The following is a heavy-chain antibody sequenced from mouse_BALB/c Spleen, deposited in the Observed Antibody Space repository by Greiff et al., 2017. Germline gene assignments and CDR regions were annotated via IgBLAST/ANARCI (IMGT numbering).Heavy chain of an antibody. CDR3: ARDMGYGYYFDY. J-gene: IGHJ2*01. V-gene: IGHV7-3*02. CDR2: IRNKANGYTT. Sequence: EVQGVESGGGLVQPGGSLRLSCATSGFTFTDYYMSWVRQPPGKALEWLGFIRNKANGYTTEYSASVKGRFTISRDNSQSILYLQMNTLRAEDSATYYCARDMGYGYYFDYWGQGTTLTVSS. CDR1: GFTFTDYY. D-gene: IGHD1-2*01.